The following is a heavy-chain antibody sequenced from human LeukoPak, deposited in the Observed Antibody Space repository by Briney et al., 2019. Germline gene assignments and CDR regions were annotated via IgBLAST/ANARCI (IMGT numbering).Heavy chain of an antibody. CDR2: IYYSGST. J-gene: IGHJ4*02. CDR3: ARGIHDSHRKYYFDY. Sequence: SQTPSLTCTVSGGSISSGDYYWSWIRQPPGKGLEWIGYIYYSGSTYYNPSLKSRVTISVDTSKNQFSLKLSSVTAADTAVYYCARGIHDSHRKYYFDYWGQGTLVTVSS. D-gene: IGHD2-15*01. CDR1: GGSISSGDYY. V-gene: IGHV4-30-4*01.